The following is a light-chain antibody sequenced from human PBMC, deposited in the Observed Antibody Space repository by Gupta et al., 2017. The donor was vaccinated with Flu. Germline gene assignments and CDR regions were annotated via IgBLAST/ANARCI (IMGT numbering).Light chain of an antibody. V-gene: IGKV4-1*01. Sequence: NCRSSQSLLYTSNNKNYLAWYQQKVGQPPSLLIYWASTRESGVPDRFSGSGSGTDFTLTISSLQAEDVAVYYCQQYYSSPLTFGQGTKVEIK. CDR2: WAS. CDR1: QSLLYTSNNKNY. CDR3: QQYYSSPLT. J-gene: IGKJ1*01.